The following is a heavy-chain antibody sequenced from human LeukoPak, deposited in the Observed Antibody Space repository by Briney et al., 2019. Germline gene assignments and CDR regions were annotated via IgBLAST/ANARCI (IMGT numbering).Heavy chain of an antibody. Sequence: GGSLRLSCAVSGFTFSVYALSGVRQAPGKGLEWVSGISGSSSHTKDADFVRGRFTIYRDNSRNTLFLQLNSLTAEDTAVYYCAKEHDYTNAAPEWGFDSWGQGSLVIVSS. CDR3: AKEHDYTNAAPEWGFDS. D-gene: IGHD2-2*02. CDR1: GFTFSVYA. CDR2: ISGSSSHT. V-gene: IGHV3-23*01. J-gene: IGHJ4*02.